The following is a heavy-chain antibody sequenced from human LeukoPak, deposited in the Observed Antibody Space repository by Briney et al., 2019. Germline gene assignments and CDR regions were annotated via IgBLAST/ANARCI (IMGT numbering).Heavy chain of an antibody. D-gene: IGHD4-23*01. V-gene: IGHV1-2*02. CDR3: ARDYYGGEWSLGY. CDR1: GFTFTGYY. J-gene: IGHJ4*02. Sequence: ASVKVSCKASGFTFTGYYMHWVRQAPGQGLEWMGWVNPNSGGTKYAQKFQGRVSMTSDTSISTAYMELTRLTFDDTAVYFCARDYYGGEWSLGYWGQGTLVTVSS. CDR2: VNPNSGGT.